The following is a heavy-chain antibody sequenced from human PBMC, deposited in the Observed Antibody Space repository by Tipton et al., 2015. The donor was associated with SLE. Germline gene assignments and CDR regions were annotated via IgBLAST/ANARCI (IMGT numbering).Heavy chain of an antibody. CDR1: GGSISSADYY. D-gene: IGHD3-10*01. V-gene: IGHV4-34*01. CDR2: INHSGST. J-gene: IGHJ3*02. Sequence: TLSLTCTVSGGSISSADYYWSWIRQPPGKGLEWIGEINHSGSTNYNPTLKSRVTISVDTSKNQFSLKLSSVTAADTAVYYCATAGGSGSNDAFDIWGQGTMATVSS. CDR3: ATAGGSGSNDAFDI.